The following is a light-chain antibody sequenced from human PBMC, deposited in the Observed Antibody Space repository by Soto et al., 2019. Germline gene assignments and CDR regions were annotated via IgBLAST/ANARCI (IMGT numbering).Light chain of an antibody. Sequence: QAVVTQPPSASATPGQRVTISFSGSDSNIGSKYVYWYQQLPGTAPKLLMYRNNQRPSGVPDRFSGSKSGTSASLAINGLRSEAEAEYYCAAWDSSLGGPAFGGGTTLTVL. CDR1: DSNIGSKY. V-gene: IGLV1-47*01. CDR2: RNN. CDR3: AAWDSSLGGPA. J-gene: IGLJ2*01.